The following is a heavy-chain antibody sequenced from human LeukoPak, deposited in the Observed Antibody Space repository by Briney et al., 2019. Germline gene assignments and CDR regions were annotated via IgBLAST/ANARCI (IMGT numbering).Heavy chain of an antibody. CDR2: INHSGST. CDR3: AVPGSWRKYYFDY. V-gene: IGHV4-34*01. J-gene: IGHJ4*02. CDR1: GGSFSGYY. Sequence: TSETLSLTCAVYGGSFSGYYWSWIRQPPGKGLEWIGEINHSGSTNYNPSLKSRVTISVDTSKNQFSLKLSSVTAADTAVYYCAVPGSWRKYYFDYWGQGTLVTVSS. D-gene: IGHD6-13*01.